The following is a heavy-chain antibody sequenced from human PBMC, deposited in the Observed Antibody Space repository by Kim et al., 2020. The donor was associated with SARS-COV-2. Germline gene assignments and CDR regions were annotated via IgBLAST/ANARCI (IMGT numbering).Heavy chain of an antibody. Sequence: ASVKVSCKASGYTFTSYAMHWVRQAPGQRLEWMGWINAGNGKTKYSQKFQGRVTITRDTSASTAYMELSSLRSEDTAVYYCARASLFDYESSGYHCPDYWGQGTLVTVSS. CDR3: ARASLFDYESSGYHCPDY. J-gene: IGHJ4*02. CDR2: INAGNGKT. V-gene: IGHV1-3*01. CDR1: GYTFTSYA. D-gene: IGHD3-22*01.